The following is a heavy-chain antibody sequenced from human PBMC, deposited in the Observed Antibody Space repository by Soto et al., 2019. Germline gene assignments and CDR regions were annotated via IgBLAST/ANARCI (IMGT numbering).Heavy chain of an antibody. J-gene: IGHJ3*02. CDR3: AHRGEVATIISAACDI. V-gene: IGHV2-5*02. Sequence: QITLKESGPTLVKPTQTLTLTCTFSGISLSTDAVGVAWIRQPPGKALEWLALIYWDDDKRYSPSLKRRLTIIKDTSKNQAVRTMTNTDPVDTATYYCAHRGEVATIISAACDIWGPGTSVTVSS. CDR1: GISLSTDAVG. CDR2: IYWDDDK. D-gene: IGHD5-12*01.